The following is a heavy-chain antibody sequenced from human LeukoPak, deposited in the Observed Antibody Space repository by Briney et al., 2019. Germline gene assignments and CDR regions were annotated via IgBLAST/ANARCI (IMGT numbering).Heavy chain of an antibody. Sequence: GGSLRLSCAASGFTFSSYAMSWVRQAPGKGLEWVSAISGSGGSTYYADSVKGRFTISRDNSKNTLYPQMNSLRAEDTAVYYCAKPLGPRLGFDYWGQGTLVTVSS. J-gene: IGHJ4*02. CDR2: ISGSGGST. CDR1: GFTFSSYA. CDR3: AKPLGPRLGFDY. D-gene: IGHD3-16*01. V-gene: IGHV3-23*01.